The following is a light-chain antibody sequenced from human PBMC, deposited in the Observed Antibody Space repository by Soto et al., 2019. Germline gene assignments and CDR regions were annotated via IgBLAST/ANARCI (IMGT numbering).Light chain of an antibody. CDR1: QSISNW. Sequence: DIQMTQSPSTLSASVGDRVTITCRASQSISNWLAWYQQKPGKAPKLLIYDASSLESGVPSRFSGSGSGTEFTLTISSLQPEDFASYYCQHYNSYSTFGQGTKVDIK. J-gene: IGKJ1*01. CDR2: DAS. V-gene: IGKV1-5*01. CDR3: QHYNSYST.